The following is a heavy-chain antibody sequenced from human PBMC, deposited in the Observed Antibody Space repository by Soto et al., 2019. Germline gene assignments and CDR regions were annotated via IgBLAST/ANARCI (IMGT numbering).Heavy chain of an antibody. CDR1: GFTFSSYW. J-gene: IGHJ4*02. D-gene: IGHD4-17*01. Sequence: TGGSLRLSCAASGFTFSSYWMSWVRQAPGKGLEWVANIKQDGSEKYYVDSVKGRFTISRDNAKNSLYLQMNSLRAEDTAVYYCAREAVEDYGDYPTYDYWGQGTLVTVSS. V-gene: IGHV3-7*03. CDR2: IKQDGSEK. CDR3: AREAVEDYGDYPTYDY.